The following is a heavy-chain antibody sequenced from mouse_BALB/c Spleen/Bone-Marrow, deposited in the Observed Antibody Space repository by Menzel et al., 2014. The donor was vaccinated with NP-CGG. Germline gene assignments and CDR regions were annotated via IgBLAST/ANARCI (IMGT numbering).Heavy chain of an antibody. D-gene: IGHD1-1*01. CDR1: GYTFTSYW. Sequence: EVQLQQSGTVLARPGASVKMSCKASGYTFTSYWMHWVKQRPGQGLEWIGAIYPGNSDTSYNQRFKGKAKLTAVTSTNTAYMELSSLTNEDSAVYFCTRCGVYGSSFMDYWGQGTSVTVSS. CDR3: TRCGVYGSSFMDY. CDR2: IYPGNSDT. J-gene: IGHJ4*01. V-gene: IGHV1-5*01.